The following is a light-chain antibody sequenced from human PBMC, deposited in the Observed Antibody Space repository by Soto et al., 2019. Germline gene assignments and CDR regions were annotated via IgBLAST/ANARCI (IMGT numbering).Light chain of an antibody. J-gene: IGLJ2*01. Sequence: QSALTQPPSASGSPGQSGTISCTGTSSDVGRYKYVSWYQQHPGKAPKLMIYEVSKRPSGVPDRFSGSKSGNTASLTVSGVQTDDEGDYYCSSYAGSDNFVIFGGGTKVTVL. CDR2: EVS. CDR3: SSYAGSDNFVI. CDR1: SSDVGRYKY. V-gene: IGLV2-8*01.